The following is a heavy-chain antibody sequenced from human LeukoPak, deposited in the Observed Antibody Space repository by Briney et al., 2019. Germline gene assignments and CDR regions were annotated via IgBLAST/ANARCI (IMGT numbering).Heavy chain of an antibody. CDR3: ARNRGPSF. CDR1: GFTFTTYA. V-gene: IGHV3-23*01. CDR2: ISGSGATT. Sequence: GGSLRLSCAASGFTFTTYAMSWVRQAPGKGLEWVSGISGSGATTYYADSVKGRFTISRDNAKNSLYLQMNSLRAEDTAVYYCARNRGPSFWGQGTLVTVSS. J-gene: IGHJ4*02. D-gene: IGHD1-14*01.